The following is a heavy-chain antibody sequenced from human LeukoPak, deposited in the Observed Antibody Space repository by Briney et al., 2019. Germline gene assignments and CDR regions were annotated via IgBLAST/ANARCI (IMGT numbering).Heavy chain of an antibody. Sequence: GALRLSCAASGFTFSSYAMHWVRQAPGKGLEWVAVISYDGSNKYYADSVKGRFTTSRDNSKNTLYLQMNSLRAEDTAVYYCASSGDSYSGFDYWGQGTLVTVSS. D-gene: IGHD2-21*02. CDR1: GFTFSSYA. V-gene: IGHV3-30-3*01. CDR3: ASSGDSYSGFDY. J-gene: IGHJ4*02. CDR2: ISYDGSNK.